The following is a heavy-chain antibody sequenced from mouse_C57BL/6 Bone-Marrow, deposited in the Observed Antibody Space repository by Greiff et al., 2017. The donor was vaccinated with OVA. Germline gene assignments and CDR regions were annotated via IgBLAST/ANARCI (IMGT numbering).Heavy chain of an antibody. CDR3: ASSDYYGSSYEGFAY. Sequence: QVQLQQSGAELVRPGSSVKLSCKASGYTFTSYWMHWVKQRPIQGLEWIGNIDPSDSETHYNQKFKDKATLTVDKSSSTAYMQLSSLTSEDSAVYYCASSDYYGSSYEGFAYWGQGTLVTVSA. D-gene: IGHD1-1*01. CDR2: IDPSDSET. CDR1: GYTFTSYW. J-gene: IGHJ3*01. V-gene: IGHV1-52*01.